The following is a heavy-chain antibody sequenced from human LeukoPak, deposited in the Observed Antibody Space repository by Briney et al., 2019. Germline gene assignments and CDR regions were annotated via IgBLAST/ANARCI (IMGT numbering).Heavy chain of an antibody. Sequence: ASVKVSCKASGYTFTGYYMHWVRQAPGQGLEWMGWINPNSGGTNYAQKFQGRVTMTRDTSISTAYMELSRLRSDDTAVYYCARWEVGTLKDIVVVPDAFDIWGQGTMVTVSS. D-gene: IGHD2-2*01. CDR1: GYTFTGYY. CDR3: ARWEVGTLKDIVVVPDAFDI. V-gene: IGHV1-2*02. CDR2: INPNSGGT. J-gene: IGHJ3*02.